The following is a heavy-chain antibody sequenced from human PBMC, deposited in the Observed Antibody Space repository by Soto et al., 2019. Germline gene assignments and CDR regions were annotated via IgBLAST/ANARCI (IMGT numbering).Heavy chain of an antibody. Sequence: PSETLSLTCTVSGGSISSYYWSWIRQPPGKGLEWIGYIYYSGSTNYNPSLKSRVTISVDTSKNQFSLKLSSVTAADTAVYYCARDNSGYSSSCYRGYYYGMYVWAQGPTVTVSS. CDR1: GGSISSYY. D-gene: IGHD6-13*01. J-gene: IGHJ6*02. CDR3: ARDNSGYSSSCYRGYYYGMYV. CDR2: IYYSGST. V-gene: IGHV4-59*01.